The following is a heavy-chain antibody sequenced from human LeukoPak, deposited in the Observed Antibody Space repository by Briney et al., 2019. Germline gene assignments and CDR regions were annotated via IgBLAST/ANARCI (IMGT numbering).Heavy chain of an antibody. CDR2: IYYSGST. D-gene: IGHD6-13*01. J-gene: IGHJ2*01. CDR1: GGSIRSYY. V-gene: IGHV4-59*01. CDR3: ARVYYSSSYDYWYFDL. Sequence: KPSQTLSLTCTVSGGSIRSYYWSWIRQPPGKGLEWIGYIYYSGSTNYNPSLKSRVTISVETSKNQFSLKLSSVTAADTAVYYCARVYYSSSYDYWYFDLWGRGTLVTVSS.